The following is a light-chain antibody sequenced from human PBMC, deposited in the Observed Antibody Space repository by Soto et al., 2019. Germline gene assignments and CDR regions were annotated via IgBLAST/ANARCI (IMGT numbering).Light chain of an antibody. CDR1: QTISSW. V-gene: IGKV1-5*03. J-gene: IGKJ1*01. Sequence: DMQTTQPPSTLSGSVGDRVTITCRASQTISSWLAWYQRKRGKAPKRLIYKASTLKSGVPSRFSGSGSGTEFTLTISSLQPAVFATYYCQHYNSYSEAFGQGTKV. CDR3: QHYNSYSEA. CDR2: KAS.